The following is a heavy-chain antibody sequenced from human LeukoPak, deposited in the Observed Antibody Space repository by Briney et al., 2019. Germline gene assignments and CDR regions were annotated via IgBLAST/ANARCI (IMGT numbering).Heavy chain of an antibody. CDR2: ISSRSSTI. CDR1: GFIFNDYS. V-gene: IGHV3-48*04. J-gene: IGHJ3*01. Sequence: GGSLRLSCVGSGFIFNDYSMNWVRQAPGKGPEWVSYISSRSSTIFYADSVKGRFTISRDNAKNSLYLQMNSLRAEDSAVYYCTRETAFDFWGQGTVVTVSS. CDR3: TRETAFDF.